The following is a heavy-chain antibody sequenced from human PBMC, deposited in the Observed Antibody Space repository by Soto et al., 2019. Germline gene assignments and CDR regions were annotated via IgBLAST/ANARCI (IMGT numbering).Heavy chain of an antibody. Sequence: QLQLQESGSGLVKPSQTLPLTCAVSGGSISSGGYSWSWIRQPPGKGLEWIGYIYHSGSTYYNPSLKSRVTISVDRSKNQFSLKLSSVTAADTAVYYCARDLGSSSWNPLGWFDPWGQGTLVTVSS. CDR2: IYHSGST. V-gene: IGHV4-30-2*01. D-gene: IGHD6-13*01. J-gene: IGHJ5*02. CDR1: GGSISSGGYS. CDR3: ARDLGSSSWNPLGWFDP.